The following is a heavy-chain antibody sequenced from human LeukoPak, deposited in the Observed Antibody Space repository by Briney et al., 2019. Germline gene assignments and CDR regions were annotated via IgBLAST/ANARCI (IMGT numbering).Heavy chain of an antibody. CDR2: IRTSGST. D-gene: IGHD4-17*01. CDR3: ARDPEGHGNYFDY. V-gene: IGHV4-4*07. CDR1: GGSISSYF. J-gene: IGHJ4*02. Sequence: PSETLSLTCTVSGGSISSYFCTWIRQPAGKGLEWIGRIRTSGSTNYNPSLKSRVTMSVDTSKNQSSLKLSSVTAADTAVYYCARDPEGHGNYFDYWGQGALVTVSS.